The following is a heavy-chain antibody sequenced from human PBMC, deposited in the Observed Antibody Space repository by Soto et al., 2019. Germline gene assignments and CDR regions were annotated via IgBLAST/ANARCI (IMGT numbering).Heavy chain of an antibody. CDR1: GGSISSSSYY. V-gene: IGHV4-39*01. CDR2: IYYSGST. Sequence: SETLSLTCTVSGGSISSSSYYWGWIRQPPGKGLEWIGSIYYSGSTYYNPSLKSRVTISVDTSKNQFSLKLSSVTAADTAVYYCASQMSLPTIFGVVIYFDYWGQGTLVTVSS. CDR3: ASQMSLPTIFGVVIYFDY. D-gene: IGHD3-3*01. J-gene: IGHJ4*02.